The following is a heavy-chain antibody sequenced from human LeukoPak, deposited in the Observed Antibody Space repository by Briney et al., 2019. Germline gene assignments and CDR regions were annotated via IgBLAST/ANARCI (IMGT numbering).Heavy chain of an antibody. CDR1: GGSFSGYY. D-gene: IGHD3-22*01. J-gene: IGHJ5*02. V-gene: IGHV4-34*01. Sequence: SETLSLTCAVYGGSFSGYYWSWIRQPPGKGLEWIGEINHSGSTNYNPSLKSRVTISVDTSKNQFSLKLSSVTAADTAVYYCARRSFGYYYDSSGYFPAWGQGTLVTVSS. CDR3: ARRSFGYYYDSSGYFPA. CDR2: INHSGST.